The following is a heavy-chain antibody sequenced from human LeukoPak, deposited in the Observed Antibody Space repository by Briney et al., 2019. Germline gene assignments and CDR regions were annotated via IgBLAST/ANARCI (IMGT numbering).Heavy chain of an antibody. D-gene: IGHD6-13*01. CDR2: ISAYNGNT. J-gene: IGHJ5*02. V-gene: IGHV1-18*01. CDR3: ARGRVVSSWYPGWFDP. CDR1: GYTFTSYG. Sequence: GASVKVSCKASGYTFTSYGISWVRQAPGQGLEWMGWISAYNGNTNYAQKLQGRVTMTTDTSTSTAYMELRSLRSDDTAVYYYARGRVVSSWYPGWFDPWGQGTLVTVSS.